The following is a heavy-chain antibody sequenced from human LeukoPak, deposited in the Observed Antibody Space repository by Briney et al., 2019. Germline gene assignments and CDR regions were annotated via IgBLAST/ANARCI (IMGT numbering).Heavy chain of an antibody. D-gene: IGHD3-16*01. CDR3: AREGGLMITFGVFDY. Sequence: DPSETLSLTRTVSGGSISSSSCYWGWIRQPPGKGLEWIGSIYYSGSTYYNPSLKSRVTISVDTSKNQFSLKLSSVTAADTAVYYCAREGGLMITFGVFDYWGQGTLVTVSS. CDR2: IYYSGST. CDR1: GGSISSSSCY. J-gene: IGHJ4*02. V-gene: IGHV4-39*02.